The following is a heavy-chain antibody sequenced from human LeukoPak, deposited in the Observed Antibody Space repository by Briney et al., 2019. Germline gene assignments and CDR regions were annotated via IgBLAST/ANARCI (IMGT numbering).Heavy chain of an antibody. CDR3: ARVDSGSYYVGDY. Sequence: PGRSLRLSCAASGFTFSSYAMHWVRQAPGKGLEWVAVISYDGSNNYYADSVKGRFTISRDNSKNTLYLQMNSLRAEDTAVYYCARVDSGSYYVGDYWGQGTLVTVSS. CDR2: ISYDGSNN. CDR1: GFTFSSYA. D-gene: IGHD1-26*01. J-gene: IGHJ4*02. V-gene: IGHV3-30*04.